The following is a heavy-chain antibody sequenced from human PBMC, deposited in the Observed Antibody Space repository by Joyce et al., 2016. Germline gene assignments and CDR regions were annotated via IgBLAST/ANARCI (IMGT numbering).Heavy chain of an antibody. CDR3: ATETPRGFAYGGDY. J-gene: IGHJ4*02. CDR1: GGSISSDNYY. CDR2: IFRSGNT. V-gene: IGHV4-61*02. D-gene: IGHD5-18*01. Sequence: QVQLQESGPGLVKPSQTLSLTCTVSGGSISSDNYYWSWIRQPAGKGLEWIGRIFRSGNTDYNPSLRSRFTISLDTSKNQFSLKLTSVTAADAAVYYCATETPRGFAYGGDYWGQGILVTVSS.